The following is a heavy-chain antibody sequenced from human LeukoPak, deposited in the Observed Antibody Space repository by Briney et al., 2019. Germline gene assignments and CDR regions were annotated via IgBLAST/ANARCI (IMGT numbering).Heavy chain of an antibody. Sequence: GSLRLSCAASGFTFSSYDMHWVRQATGKGLEWVSAIGTAGDTYYPGSVKGRFTISRENAKSSLYLQMNSLRAGDTAVYYCARDRPHRIAAAGRTKYYYYYGMDVWGQGTTVTVSS. CDR1: GFTFSSYD. D-gene: IGHD6-13*01. V-gene: IGHV3-13*01. J-gene: IGHJ6*02. CDR2: IGTAGDT. CDR3: ARDRPHRIAAAGRTKYYYYYGMDV.